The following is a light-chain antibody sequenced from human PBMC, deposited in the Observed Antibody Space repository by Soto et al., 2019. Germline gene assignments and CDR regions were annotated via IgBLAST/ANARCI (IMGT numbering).Light chain of an antibody. J-gene: IGLJ1*01. CDR1: SSDVGGYNY. CDR3: SSYTSGSTHYV. Sequence: QSALTQPASVSGSPGQSITISCTGTSSDVGGYNYVSWYQQHPGKAPKLIIYEVSNRPSGVSNRFSGSKSGDTASLTISGLHATDEADYYCSSYTSGSTHYVFGTGTKRTGL. CDR2: EVS. V-gene: IGLV2-14*01.